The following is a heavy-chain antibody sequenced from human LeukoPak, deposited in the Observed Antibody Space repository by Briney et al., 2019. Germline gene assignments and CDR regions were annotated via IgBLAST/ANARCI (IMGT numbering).Heavy chain of an antibody. CDR1: GFTFSSYA. D-gene: IGHD3-10*01. J-gene: IGHJ4*02. CDR2: ISGSGGST. Sequence: GGSLRLSCAASGFTFSSYAMSWVRQAPGRGLEWVSAISGSGGSTYYADSVKGRFTISRDNSKNTLYLQMNSLRAEDTAVYYCAKLGGLLWFGELSPFDYWGQGTLVTLSS. V-gene: IGHV3-23*01. CDR3: AKLGGLLWFGELSPFDY.